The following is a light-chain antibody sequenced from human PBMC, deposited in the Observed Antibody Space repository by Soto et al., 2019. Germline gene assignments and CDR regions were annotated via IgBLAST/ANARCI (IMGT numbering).Light chain of an antibody. CDR1: QSISNW. J-gene: IGKJ2*02. V-gene: IGKV1-5*03. Sequence: DIQMTQSPSTLSASVGDRVTITCRANQSISNWLAWYQQKQGEAPKLLIYKSSTLQSGVPSKFSGSASGTEFTLTISCLQPDDFATYYCQQYNTYPGTFGQGTKLEIK. CDR2: KSS. CDR3: QQYNTYPGT.